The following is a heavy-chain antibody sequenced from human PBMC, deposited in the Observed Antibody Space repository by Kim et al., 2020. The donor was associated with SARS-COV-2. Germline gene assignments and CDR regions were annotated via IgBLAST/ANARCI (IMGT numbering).Heavy chain of an antibody. CDR1: GFTFDDYA. Sequence: GGSLRLSCAASGFTFDDYAMHWVRQAPGKGLEWVSLISGDGGSTYYADSVKGRFTISRDNSKNSLYLQMNSLRTEDTALYYCAKAGPPPFHYDSSGYYSGTYYYYYGMDVWGQGTTVTVSS. CDR3: AKAGPPPFHYDSSGYYSGTYYYYYGMDV. J-gene: IGHJ6*02. CDR2: ISGDGGST. D-gene: IGHD3-22*01. V-gene: IGHV3-43*02.